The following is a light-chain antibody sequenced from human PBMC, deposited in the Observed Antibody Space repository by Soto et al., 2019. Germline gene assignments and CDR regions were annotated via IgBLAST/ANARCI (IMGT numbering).Light chain of an antibody. J-gene: IGKJ4*01. CDR3: QQRSNWPLT. Sequence: EILFTQSXATLSXXAXXXXTLXXRASQSVSSYLAWYQQKPGQAPRLLIYDASNRATGIPARFSGSGSGTDFTLTISSLEPEDFAVYYCQQRSNWPLTFGGGTKVDIK. CDR2: DAS. V-gene: IGKV3-11*01. CDR1: QSVSSY.